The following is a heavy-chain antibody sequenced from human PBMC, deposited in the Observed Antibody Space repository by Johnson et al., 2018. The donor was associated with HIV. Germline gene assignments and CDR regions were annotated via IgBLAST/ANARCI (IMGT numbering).Heavy chain of an antibody. CDR1: GFTFSSYG. Sequence: QEQLVESGGGVVQPGGSLRLSCAASGFTFSSYGMHWVRQAPGKGLEWVAFIRYDGSNKYYADSVKGRFTIFRDNSKTTLYQQMNSLRAEDTAGYYCAKDKVEEDYYDSSGYYRPHDAFDIWGQGTMVTVSS. CDR3: AKDKVEEDYYDSSGYYRPHDAFDI. D-gene: IGHD3-22*01. CDR2: IRYDGSNK. J-gene: IGHJ3*02. V-gene: IGHV3-30*02.